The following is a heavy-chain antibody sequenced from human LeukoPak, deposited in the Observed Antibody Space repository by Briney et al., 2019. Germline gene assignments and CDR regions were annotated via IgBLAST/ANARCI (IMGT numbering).Heavy chain of an antibody. D-gene: IGHD2-15*01. J-gene: IGHJ4*02. CDR2: IYTSGST. CDR1: GGSISSYY. CDR3: ARHVGSGFDY. Sequence: PPETLSLTCTVSGGSISSYYWSWIRQPPGKGLEWIGYIYTSGSTNYNPSLKSRVTISVDTSKNQFSLKLSSVTAADTAVYYCARHVGSGFDYWGQGTLVTVSS. V-gene: IGHV4-4*09.